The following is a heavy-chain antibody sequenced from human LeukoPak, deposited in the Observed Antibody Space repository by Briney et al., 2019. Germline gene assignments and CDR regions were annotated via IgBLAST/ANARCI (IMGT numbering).Heavy chain of an antibody. CDR2: IYYSGNT. V-gene: IGHV4-31*03. CDR3: ARGARYCSGGSCLDY. CDR1: GGSISSGGYY. Sequence: SQTLSLTCTVSGGSISSGGYYWSWIRQHPGKGLEWIGYIYYSGNTNYNPSLKSRVTISVDTSKNQVSLKLSSVTAADTAVYYCARGARYCSGGSCLDYWGQGTLVTVSS. J-gene: IGHJ4*02. D-gene: IGHD2-15*01.